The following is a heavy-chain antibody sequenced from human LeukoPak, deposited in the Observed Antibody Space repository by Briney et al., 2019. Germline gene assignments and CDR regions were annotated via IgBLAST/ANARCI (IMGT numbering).Heavy chain of an antibody. CDR1: GDSMNTYH. D-gene: IGHD3-3*01. V-gene: IGHV4-4*07. CDR3: ARDPFRSSFES. J-gene: IGHJ4*02. CDR2: LHVSGNT. Sequence: SETLSLTCTVSGDSMNTYHWARIRQPAGKGLEWIGRLHVSGNTNFNPSLKSRVSISVDKSKKQFSLKMTSATAADTAVYFCARDPFRSSFESWGQGILVTVSS.